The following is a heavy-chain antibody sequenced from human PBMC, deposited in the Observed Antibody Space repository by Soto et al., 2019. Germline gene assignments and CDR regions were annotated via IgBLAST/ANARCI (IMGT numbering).Heavy chain of an antibody. J-gene: IGHJ4*02. CDR3: AKETYYYDSSGYLN. Sequence: GGSLRLSCAASGFTFSSYAMSWVRQAPGKGLEWVSAISGSGGSTYYADSVKGRFTISRDNSKSTLYLQMNSLRAEDTAVYYCAKETYYYDSSGYLNWGQGTLVTVSS. V-gene: IGHV3-23*01. CDR2: ISGSGGST. D-gene: IGHD3-22*01. CDR1: GFTFSSYA.